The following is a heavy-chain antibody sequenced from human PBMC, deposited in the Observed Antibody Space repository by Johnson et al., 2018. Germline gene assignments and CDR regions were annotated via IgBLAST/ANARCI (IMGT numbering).Heavy chain of an antibody. CDR1: GFTFDDYA. CDR3: AEDIEMATINFGYFQH. Sequence: VQLVESGGGLVQPGRSLRLSCAASGFTFDDYAMHWVRQAPGKGLEWVSGISWTSGSIGYADSVKGRFTISRDNAKNSLYLQMNRLRAEDTALYYCAEDIEMATINFGYFQHWGQGTLVTVSS. CDR2: ISWTSGSI. V-gene: IGHV3-9*01. D-gene: IGHD5-24*01. J-gene: IGHJ1*01.